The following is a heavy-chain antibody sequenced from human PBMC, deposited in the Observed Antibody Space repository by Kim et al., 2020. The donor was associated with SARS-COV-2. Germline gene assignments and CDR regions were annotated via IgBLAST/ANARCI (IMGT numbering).Heavy chain of an antibody. V-gene: IGHV4-59*08. Sequence: KRRVTISVDTSKNQCSLKLSSVAAADTAVYYCARHSGPEYSSSPGAFDIWGQGTMVTVSS. J-gene: IGHJ3*02. D-gene: IGHD6-13*01. CDR3: ARHSGPEYSSSPGAFDI.